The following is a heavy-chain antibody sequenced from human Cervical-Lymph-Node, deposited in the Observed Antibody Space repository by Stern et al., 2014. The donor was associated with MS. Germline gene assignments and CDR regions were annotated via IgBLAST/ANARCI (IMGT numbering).Heavy chain of an antibody. CDR3: AAAPLAYYYDTTAYYSSY. V-gene: IGHV1-24*01. J-gene: IGHJ4*02. CDR2: FDPEDIKT. D-gene: IGHD3-22*01. Sequence: QVQLVQSWAEVKKPGASVKVSCKVSGYALTESSIHWVRQAPGKGLEWMGGFDPEDIKTIYAQRFQGRFTMTEDASTDTAYMELSSLTSEDTAVYYCAAAPLAYYYDTTAYYSSYWGQGTLVTVSS. CDR1: GYALTESS.